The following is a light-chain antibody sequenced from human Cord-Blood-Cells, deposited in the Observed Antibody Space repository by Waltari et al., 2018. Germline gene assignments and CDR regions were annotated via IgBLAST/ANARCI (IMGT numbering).Light chain of an antibody. CDR2: YAS. CDR1: QSISSS. Sequence: IVLIPSPDFPSVTSMEKGTITCRASQSISSSLHWYQQKPDQAPKLLIKYASQSISGVPSRFSGSGSGTDFTLTINSLEAEDAAAYYCHQSNSLPLTFGPGTKVDIK. CDR3: HQSNSLPLT. V-gene: IGKV6D-21*02. J-gene: IGKJ3*01.